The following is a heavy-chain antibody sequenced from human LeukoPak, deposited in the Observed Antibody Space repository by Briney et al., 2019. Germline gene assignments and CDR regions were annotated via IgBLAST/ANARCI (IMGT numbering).Heavy chain of an antibody. V-gene: IGHV3-74*01. CDR1: GFTFGIYW. D-gene: IGHD2/OR15-2a*01. CDR2: INSDGSTT. Sequence: PGGSLRLSCAASGFTFGIYWMHWVRQAPGKGPVWVSRINSDGSTTSYADSVKGRFTISRDNAKNTLYLQMNSLRVEDTAVYYCASTNRLDYWGQGTLVTVSS. CDR3: ASTNRLDY. J-gene: IGHJ4*02.